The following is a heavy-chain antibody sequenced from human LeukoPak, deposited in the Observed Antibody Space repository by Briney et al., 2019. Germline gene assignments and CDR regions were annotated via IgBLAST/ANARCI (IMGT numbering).Heavy chain of an antibody. J-gene: IGHJ4*02. CDR1: GGSISSSSYY. V-gene: IGHV4-39*07. CDR3: ARSYCSGGSCYNHFDY. CDR2: IYYSGST. Sequence: SETLSLTCTVSGGSISSSSYYWGWIRQPPGKGLEWIGSIYYSGSTYYNPSLKSRVTISVDTSKNQFSLKLSSVTAADTAVYYCARSYCSGGSCYNHFDYWGQGTLVTVSS. D-gene: IGHD2-15*01.